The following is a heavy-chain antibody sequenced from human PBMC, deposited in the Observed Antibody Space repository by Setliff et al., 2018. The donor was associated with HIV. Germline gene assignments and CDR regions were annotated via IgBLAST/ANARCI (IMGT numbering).Heavy chain of an antibody. CDR3: ARDYSGWYYFDC. D-gene: IGHD6-19*01. J-gene: IGHJ4*02. V-gene: IGHV4-59*12. Sequence: PSETLSLTCTVSGGSISSYYWSWIRQPPGKGLEWIGSIYYSGSTNYNPSLKSRVTMSVDTSKNQFSLKLSSVTAADTAVYYCARDYSGWYYFDCWGQGTLVTVSS. CDR1: GGSISSYY. CDR2: IYYSGST.